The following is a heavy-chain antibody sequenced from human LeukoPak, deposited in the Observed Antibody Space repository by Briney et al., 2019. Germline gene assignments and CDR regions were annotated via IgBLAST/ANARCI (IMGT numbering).Heavy chain of an antibody. D-gene: IGHD5-12*01. V-gene: IGHV1-18*01. CDR3: ARDKGPYSGYDY. J-gene: IGHJ4*02. Sequence: GASVKVSCKASGYTFSTDSISWVRQAPGQGLEWMGWISAYNGNTNYAQKLQGRVTMTTDTSMSTAYLELRSLTSDDTAVYYCARDKGPYSGYDYWGQGTLVTVSS. CDR2: ISAYNGNT. CDR1: GYTFSTDS.